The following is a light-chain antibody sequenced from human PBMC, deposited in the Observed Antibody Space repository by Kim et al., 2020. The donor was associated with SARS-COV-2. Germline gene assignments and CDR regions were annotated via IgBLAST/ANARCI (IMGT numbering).Light chain of an antibody. V-gene: IGKV3-20*01. Sequence: STGEGATLSCRASQSGSSSYLAWYQQKPGQAPRLLSYGTSSRATGIPDRVSGSGSGTDFTLTISRLEPEELAVYYCQQYGSAPRTFGQGTKVDSK. J-gene: IGKJ1*01. CDR1: QSGSSSY. CDR2: GTS. CDR3: QQYGSAPRT.